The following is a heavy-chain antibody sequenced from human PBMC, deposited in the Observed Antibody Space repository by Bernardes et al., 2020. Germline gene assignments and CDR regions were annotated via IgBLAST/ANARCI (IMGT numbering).Heavy chain of an antibody. V-gene: IGHV4-59*08. CDR2: IYYSGST. Sequence: SETLSLTCTVSGGSISSYYWSWIRQPPGKGLEWIGYIYYSGSTNYNPSLKSRVTISVDTSKNQFSLKLSSVTAADTAVYYCARHLIVGATRDAFDIWGQGTMVTVSS. J-gene: IGHJ3*02. CDR3: ARHLIVGATRDAFDI. CDR1: GGSISSYY. D-gene: IGHD1-26*01.